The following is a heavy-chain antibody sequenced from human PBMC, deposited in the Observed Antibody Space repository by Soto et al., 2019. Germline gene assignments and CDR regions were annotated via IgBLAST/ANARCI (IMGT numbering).Heavy chain of an antibody. Sequence: QVQLVQSGAEVKKPGASVKVSCKASGYTFTSYGISWVRQAPGQGLEWMGWISAYNGNTNYAQKLQGRVTMTTDTATRTAYMELRSLRYDDTAVYYCARSTICRPYYFDYWGQGTLVTVSS. CDR3: ARSTICRPYYFDY. CDR1: GYTFTSYG. CDR2: ISAYNGNT. D-gene: IGHD3-9*01. V-gene: IGHV1-18*01. J-gene: IGHJ4*02.